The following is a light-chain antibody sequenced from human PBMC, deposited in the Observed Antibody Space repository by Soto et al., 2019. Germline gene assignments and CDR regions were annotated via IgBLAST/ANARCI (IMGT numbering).Light chain of an antibody. Sequence: EIVLTQSPATLSLSPGERATLSCRASQSVSSYLAWYQQKHGQAPRLLIYDASNRATGIPARFSGSGSGTDFTLTISSLVSEDFAGYYCQQRSNWPPTFGQGTRLE. CDR2: DAS. V-gene: IGKV3-11*01. CDR3: QQRSNWPPT. J-gene: IGKJ5*01. CDR1: QSVSSY.